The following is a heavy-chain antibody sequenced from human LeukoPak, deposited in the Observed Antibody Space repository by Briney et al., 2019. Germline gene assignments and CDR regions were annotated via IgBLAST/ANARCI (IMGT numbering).Heavy chain of an antibody. D-gene: IGHD3-10*01. CDR3: ARDGDYYGSGSYSDYYYYYMEV. J-gene: IGHJ6*03. V-gene: IGHV4-4*07. CDR2: IYTSGST. CDR1: GGSISSYY. Sequence: SETLSLTCTVSGGSISSYYWSWIRQPAGKGLEWIGRIYTSGSTNYNPSLKSRVTMSVDTSKNQFSLKLSSVTAADTAVYYCARDGDYYGSGSYSDYYYYYMEVWGKGTTVTVSS.